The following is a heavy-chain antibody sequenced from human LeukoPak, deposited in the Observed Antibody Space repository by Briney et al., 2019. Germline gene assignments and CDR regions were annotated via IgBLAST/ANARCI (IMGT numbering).Heavy chain of an antibody. D-gene: IGHD3-22*01. Sequence: GRSLRLSCAASGFTFSSYGMHWVRQAPGKGLEWVAVISYDGSNKYYADSVKGRFTISRDNSKNTLYLQMNSLRAEDTAVYYCAKDRGAVYYCDSRRSGMDVWGQGTTVTVSS. V-gene: IGHV3-30*18. CDR3: AKDRGAVYYCDSRRSGMDV. CDR1: GFTFSSYG. J-gene: IGHJ6*02. CDR2: ISYDGSNK.